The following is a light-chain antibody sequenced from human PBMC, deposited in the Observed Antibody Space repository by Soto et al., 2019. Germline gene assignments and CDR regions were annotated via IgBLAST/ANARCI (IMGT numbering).Light chain of an antibody. Sequence: QSVLTQPASVSGSPGQSITISCTGTSNDVGGYNYVSWYQQHPGIAPKLMIFDVSNRPSGVSTRFSASKSANTASLTISGLQAEDEADYYCSSYSASSPVVFGGGTKVTVL. CDR1: SNDVGGYNY. CDR2: DVS. V-gene: IGLV2-14*03. CDR3: SSYSASSPVV. J-gene: IGLJ2*01.